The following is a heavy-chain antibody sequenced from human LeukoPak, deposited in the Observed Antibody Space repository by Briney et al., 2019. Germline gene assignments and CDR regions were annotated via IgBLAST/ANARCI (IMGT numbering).Heavy chain of an antibody. CDR2: IYYSGST. J-gene: IGHJ4*02. CDR3: ARGGNYDFWSGPL. CDR1: GGSISSYY. Sequence: SETLSLTCTVSGGSISSYYWSWIRQPPGKGLEWIGYIYYSGSTNYNPSLKSRVAISVDTSKNQFSLKLSSVTAADTAVYYCARGGNYDFWSGPLWGQGTLVTVSS. D-gene: IGHD3-3*01. V-gene: IGHV4-59*01.